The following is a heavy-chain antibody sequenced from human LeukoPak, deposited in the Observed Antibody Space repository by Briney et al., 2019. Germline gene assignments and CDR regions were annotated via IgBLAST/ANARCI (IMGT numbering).Heavy chain of an antibody. J-gene: IGHJ4*02. CDR3: AKGVGTVVPSFFDY. CDR1: GFTFAGYA. CDR2: ISGSGGST. Sequence: GGSLRLSCAASGFTFAGYAMTWVRQAPGKGLEWVSLISGSGGSTYYADVVKGRFTISRDNSKNTLFLQMNSLRAEDTALYYCAKGVGTVVPSFFDYWGQGTLVTVSS. D-gene: IGHD2-2*01. V-gene: IGHV3-23*01.